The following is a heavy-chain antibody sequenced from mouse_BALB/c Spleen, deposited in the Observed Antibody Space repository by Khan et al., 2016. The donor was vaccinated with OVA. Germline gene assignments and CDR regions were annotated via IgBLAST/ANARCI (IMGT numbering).Heavy chain of an antibody. CDR2: IYPGSGTT. CDR3: AKNYASWFAY. J-gene: IGHJ3*01. Sequence: QVQLQQSGPELVKPGGSVKMSCKASGYTFTDYVINWVKQRNGQGLEWIGEIYPGSGTTYYNEKFKGKATLSADKSSNTAYMQLSRLTSEDSAVYFCAKNYASWFAYWGQGTLVTVSA. V-gene: IGHV1-77*01. CDR1: GYTFTDYV.